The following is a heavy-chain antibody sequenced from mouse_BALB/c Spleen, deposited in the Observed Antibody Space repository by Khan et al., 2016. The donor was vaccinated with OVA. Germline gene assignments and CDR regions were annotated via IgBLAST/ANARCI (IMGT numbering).Heavy chain of an antibody. J-gene: IGHJ3*01. D-gene: IGHD2-4*01. Sequence: QVQLKQSGPGLVQPSQSLSITCTVSGFSLTSYGVHWVRQSPGKGLEWLGVIWSGGSTDYNAAFISRLSISKDNSKSQVFFKLNNLQANDTAIYDCARNYDYDEGLSYWGQGTLVTVSA. CDR1: GFSLTSYG. CDR2: IWSGGST. CDR3: ARNYDYDEGLSY. V-gene: IGHV2-2*02.